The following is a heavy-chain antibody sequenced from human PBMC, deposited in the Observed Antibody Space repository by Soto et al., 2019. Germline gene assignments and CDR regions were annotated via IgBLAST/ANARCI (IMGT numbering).Heavy chain of an antibody. CDR2: INHSGST. CDR3: AREVASSSQYNWFDP. CDR1: GGSFSGYY. V-gene: IGHV4-34*01. Sequence: SETLSLTCAVYGGSFSGYYWSWIRQPPGKGLEWIGEINHSGSTNYNPSLKSRVTISVDTSKNQFSLKLSSVTAADTAVYYCAREVASSSQYNWFDPWGQGTLVTVSS. D-gene: IGHD6-13*01. J-gene: IGHJ5*02.